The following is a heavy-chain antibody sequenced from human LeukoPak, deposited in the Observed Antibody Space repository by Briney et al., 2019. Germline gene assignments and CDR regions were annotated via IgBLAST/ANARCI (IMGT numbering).Heavy chain of an antibody. D-gene: IGHD2-15*01. V-gene: IGHV4-4*07. Sequence: PSETLSLTCSVSGGSIGNYFWNWIRQPAGKALEWIGRIYTSGTPNYNPSLRSRATISIDNSKSQFTLNLMSVTAADTAVYYCAMLSGGGVFDIWSPGTMVTVSS. CDR1: GGSIGNYF. CDR3: AMLSGGGVFDI. CDR2: IYTSGTP. J-gene: IGHJ3*02.